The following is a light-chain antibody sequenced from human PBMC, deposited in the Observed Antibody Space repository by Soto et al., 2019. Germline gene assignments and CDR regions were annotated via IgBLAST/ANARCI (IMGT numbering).Light chain of an antibody. CDR2: DAS. CDR3: QQRSNWPPIT. Sequence: EIVMTQWPATLCLSPWEISTLSWSASQSVSNNYLAWYQQKPGQAPRLLIYDASNRATGIPARFSGSGSGTDFTLTISSLEPEDFAVYYCQQRSNWPPITFGQGTRLEIK. CDR1: QSVSNNY. V-gene: IGKV3-11*01. J-gene: IGKJ5*01.